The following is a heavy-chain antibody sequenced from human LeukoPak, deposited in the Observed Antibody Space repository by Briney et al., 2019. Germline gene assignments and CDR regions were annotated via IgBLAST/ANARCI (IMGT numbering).Heavy chain of an antibody. CDR2: IYYSGST. V-gene: IGHV4-39*01. D-gene: IGHD3-10*01. CDR1: GGSISSSSYY. Sequence: PSETLSLTCTVSGGSISSSSYYWGWIRQPPGKGLEWIGSIYYSGSTYYNPSLKSRVTISVDTSKNQFSLKLSSVTAADTAVYYCARRRRYYGSGSYYPNRDAFDIWGQGTMVTAST. J-gene: IGHJ3*02. CDR3: ARRRRYYGSGSYYPNRDAFDI.